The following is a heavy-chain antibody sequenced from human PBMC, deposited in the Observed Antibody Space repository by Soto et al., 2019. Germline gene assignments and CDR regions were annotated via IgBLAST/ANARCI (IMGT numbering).Heavy chain of an antibody. J-gene: IGHJ6*02. CDR3: ARYTGRYSYYGMDV. V-gene: IGHV1-2*02. Sequence: ASVKVSCKASGYTLTDYYMHRVRQAPGQGLEWMGWINPRNGDTNSAQKFRGRVTMTRDTSISAAYLELSSLRSDDTAVYYCARYTGRYSYYGMDVWGQGTTVTVSS. CDR1: GYTLTDYY. CDR2: INPRNGDT. D-gene: IGHD1-26*01.